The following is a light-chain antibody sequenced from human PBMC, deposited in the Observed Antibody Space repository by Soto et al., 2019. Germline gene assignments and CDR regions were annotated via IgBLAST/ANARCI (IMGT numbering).Light chain of an antibody. CDR3: QQYNSWPLT. CDR1: QSVSSK. Sequence: EIAMTQSPATLSVSPGERATLSCRASQSVSSKLAWYQQKPGQAPRLLIYDIFTRATAVPTRISGSGSGTEFTLTISSLQSEDFAVYYCQQYNSWPLTFGGGTKVEIK. V-gene: IGKV3D-15*01. CDR2: DIF. J-gene: IGKJ4*01.